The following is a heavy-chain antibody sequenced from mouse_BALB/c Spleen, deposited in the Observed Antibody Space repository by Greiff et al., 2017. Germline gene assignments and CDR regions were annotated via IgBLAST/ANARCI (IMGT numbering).Heavy chain of an antibody. Sequence: VQLKESGPGLVKPSQSLSLTCTVTGYSITSDYAWNWIRQFPGNKLEWMGYISYSGSTSYNPSLKSRISITRDTSKNQFFLQLNSVTTEDTATYYCAREGYKGYFDYWGQGTTLTVSS. CDR2: ISYSGST. J-gene: IGHJ2*01. CDR3: AREGYKGYFDY. V-gene: IGHV3-2*02. CDR1: GYSITSDYA. D-gene: IGHD2-2*01.